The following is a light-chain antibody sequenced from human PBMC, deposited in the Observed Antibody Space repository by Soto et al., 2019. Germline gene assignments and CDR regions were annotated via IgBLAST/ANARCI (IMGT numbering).Light chain of an antibody. Sequence: DIQMNQSPSSLSASVGDRVTITCRASQGISTWLAWYQQKPEKAPKTLIFDASTLQSGVPSRFSGSGSGTDFTLTISSVQPEDFATYYCQQYKSYPLTFGGGTKVDIK. J-gene: IGKJ4*01. V-gene: IGKV1D-16*01. CDR2: DAS. CDR3: QQYKSYPLT. CDR1: QGISTW.